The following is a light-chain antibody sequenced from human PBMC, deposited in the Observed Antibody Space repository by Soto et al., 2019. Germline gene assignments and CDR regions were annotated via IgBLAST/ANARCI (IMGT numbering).Light chain of an antibody. J-gene: IGKJ2*01. CDR1: QSVGSY. CDR2: GAS. Sequence: DIVLTQSPATLSLSPGERATLSCRASQSVGSYLAWFQHKPGQGPRLLIYGASNRATDIPGRFSGRGSGTDFTLTISSLESGDSAVYYCQQRDKWPRTFGQGTKLEIK. V-gene: IGKV3-11*01. CDR3: QQRDKWPRT.